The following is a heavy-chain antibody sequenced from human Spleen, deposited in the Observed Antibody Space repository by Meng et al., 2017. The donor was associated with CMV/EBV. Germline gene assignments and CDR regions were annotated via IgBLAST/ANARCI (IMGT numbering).Heavy chain of an antibody. V-gene: IGHV4-61*01. Sequence: SETLSLTCTVSGGSVSSGSYYWSWIRQPPGRGLEWIGSLRHRGSTNYNPSLKSRVTISLDTSKNQFSLKLSSVTAADTAVYYCASSIAVAGTPIDYWGQGNLVTVSS. CDR3: ASSIAVAGTPIDY. CDR1: GGSVSSGSYY. D-gene: IGHD6-19*01. CDR2: LRHRGST. J-gene: IGHJ4*02.